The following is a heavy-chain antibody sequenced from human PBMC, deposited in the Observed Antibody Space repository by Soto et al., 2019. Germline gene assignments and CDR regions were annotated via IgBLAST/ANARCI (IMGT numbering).Heavy chain of an antibody. CDR2: IWYDGSNK. V-gene: IGHV3-33*01. Sequence: QVQLVESGGGVVQPGRSLRLSCAASGFTFSSYGMHWVRQAPGKGLERVAVIWYDGSNKYYADSVKGRFTISRDNSKNTLELQMNSLRAEDTVVYYCARDSRIFSTVIPYFDYWGQVTLVTVSS. CDR3: ARDSRIFSTVIPYFDY. CDR1: GFTFSSYG. J-gene: IGHJ4*02. D-gene: IGHD4-17*01.